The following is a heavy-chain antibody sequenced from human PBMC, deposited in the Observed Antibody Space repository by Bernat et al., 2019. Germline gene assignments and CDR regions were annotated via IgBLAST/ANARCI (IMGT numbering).Heavy chain of an antibody. J-gene: IGHJ4*02. D-gene: IGHD2-21*02. CDR2: IYPGDSDT. V-gene: IGHV5-51*01. CDR1: GYSFSTHW. CDR3: ARHACGGDCYSDY. Sequence: EVQLVQSGAEVKKPGESLKISCKGSGYSFSTHWIAWVRQMPGKGLECMGIIYPGDSDTKYSPSFQGQVTISADKSINTAYLPLSGLKASDTAMYYCARHACGGDCYSDYWGQGTLVTVSS.